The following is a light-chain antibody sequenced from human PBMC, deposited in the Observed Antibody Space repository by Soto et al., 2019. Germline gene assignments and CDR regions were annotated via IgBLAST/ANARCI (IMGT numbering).Light chain of an antibody. Sequence: DIQMTQSPSSLSASVGDRVTITCRASQGISNYLAWYQQKPGKVPKLLIYAASTFQSGVPSRFSGSGSGTHFTLTISSLQPEDVATYYCQNYYSAPPITFGQGTRLEIK. J-gene: IGKJ5*01. CDR1: QGISNY. CDR3: QNYYSAPPIT. CDR2: AAS. V-gene: IGKV1-27*01.